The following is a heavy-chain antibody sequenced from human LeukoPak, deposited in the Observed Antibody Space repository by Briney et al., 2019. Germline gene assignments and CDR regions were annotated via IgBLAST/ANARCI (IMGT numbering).Heavy chain of an antibody. D-gene: IGHD3-16*01. CDR2: IKSDGTST. V-gene: IGHV3-74*01. CDR3: AKDDDWGRFNH. Sequence: GGSPRLSCAASGFTFSSYWMHWVRHAPGKGLVWVSRIKSDGTSTSYADSVKGRFTVSRDIAKNTVSLQLNSLRAEDTAMYYCAKDDDWGRFNHWGQGTLVTVSS. CDR1: GFTFSSYW. J-gene: IGHJ1*01.